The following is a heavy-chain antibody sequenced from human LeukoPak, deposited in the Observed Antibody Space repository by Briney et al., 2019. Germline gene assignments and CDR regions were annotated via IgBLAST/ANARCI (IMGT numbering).Heavy chain of an antibody. CDR1: GGSISSSSYY. CDR3: ARLWSSRVSYYFDY. CDR2: IYYSGST. D-gene: IGHD3-10*01. J-gene: IGHJ4*02. Sequence: PSETLSLTCTVSGGSISSSSYYWGWIRQPPGKGLEWIGSIYYSGSTYYNPSLKSRVTISVDTSKNQFSLKLSSVTAADTAVYYCARLWSSRVSYYFDYWGQGTLVTVSS. V-gene: IGHV4-39*07.